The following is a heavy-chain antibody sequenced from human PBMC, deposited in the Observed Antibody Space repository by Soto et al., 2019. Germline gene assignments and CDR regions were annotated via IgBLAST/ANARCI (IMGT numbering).Heavy chain of an antibody. V-gene: IGHV3-30*18. CDR1: GFTFSSYG. D-gene: IGHD6-19*01. CDR3: AKGASYSSGWGTKRRRDAFDI. J-gene: IGHJ3*02. CDR2: ISYDGSNK. Sequence: QVQLVESGGGVVQPGRSLRLSCAASGFTFSSYGMHWVRQAPGKGLEWVAVISYDGSNKYYADSVKGRFTISRDNSKNTLYLQMNSLRAEDMAVYYCAKGASYSSGWGTKRRRDAFDIWGQGTMVTVSS.